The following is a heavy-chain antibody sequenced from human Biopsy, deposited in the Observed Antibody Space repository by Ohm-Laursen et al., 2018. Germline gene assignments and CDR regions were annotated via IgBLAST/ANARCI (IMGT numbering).Heavy chain of an antibody. D-gene: IGHD1-7*01. J-gene: IGHJ5*02. CDR2: LNPVSGNS. CDR1: GYTFTSYD. V-gene: IGHV1-8*01. Sequence: ASVKASCKASGYTFTSYDITWVRQASGQGPEWKGWLNPVSGNSNFGQKFRGRVTVTSDTSISTAYMELSGLTSDDTATYYCGRAVRNQLLTDPWGQGTLVTVTS. CDR3: GRAVRNQLLTDP.